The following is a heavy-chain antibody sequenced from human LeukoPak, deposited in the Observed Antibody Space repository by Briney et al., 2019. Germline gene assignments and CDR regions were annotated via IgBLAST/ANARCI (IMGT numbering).Heavy chain of an antibody. J-gene: IGHJ3*02. Sequence: SSETLSLTCTVSGGSISSYYWSWIRQPAGKGLEWIGRIYTSGSTNYNPSLKSRVTMSVDTSKNQFSLKLSSVTAADTAVYFCARLRAYTSSWYDAFDIWGQGTMVTVSS. CDR1: GGSISSYY. D-gene: IGHD6-13*01. V-gene: IGHV4-4*07. CDR3: ARLRAYTSSWYDAFDI. CDR2: IYTSGST.